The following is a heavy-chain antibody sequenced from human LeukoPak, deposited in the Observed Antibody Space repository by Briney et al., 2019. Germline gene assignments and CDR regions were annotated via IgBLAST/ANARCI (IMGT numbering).Heavy chain of an antibody. CDR1: GGSFSGYY. Sequence: SETLSLTCAVYGGSFSGYYWSWIRQPPGKGLEWIGEINHSGSTNYNPSLKSRVTISVDTPKNKFSLKLSSVTAADTAVYYCARRRYSSRIEPWGQGTLVTVSS. D-gene: IGHD6-13*01. CDR2: INHSGST. CDR3: ARRRYSSRIEP. J-gene: IGHJ4*02. V-gene: IGHV4-34*01.